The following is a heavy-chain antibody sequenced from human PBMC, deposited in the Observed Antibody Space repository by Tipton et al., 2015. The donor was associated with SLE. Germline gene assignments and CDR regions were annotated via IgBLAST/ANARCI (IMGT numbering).Heavy chain of an antibody. Sequence: SLRLSCAASGFTVSSNYMNWVRQAPGKGLEWVSYISSSGSTIYYADSVKGRFTISRDNAKNSLYLQMNSLRAEDTAVYYCARDAYSSWSAFDIWGQGTMVTVSS. CDR3: ARDAYSSWSAFDI. CDR1: GFTVSSNY. D-gene: IGHD6-6*01. V-gene: IGHV3-48*03. CDR2: ISSSGSTI. J-gene: IGHJ3*02.